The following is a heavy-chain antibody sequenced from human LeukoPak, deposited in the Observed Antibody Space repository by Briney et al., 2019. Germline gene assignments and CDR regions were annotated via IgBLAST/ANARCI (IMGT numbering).Heavy chain of an antibody. CDR2: INRSGIT. CDR3: ARGRKYYDILTGYYRPSHYFYMDV. CDR1: DESFNNYF. Sequence: PSETLSLTCTVYDESFNNYFWIWIRQSPGKGLEWIGEINRSGITSYNPSLKGRLTMSADMSKNQFSLNLTSVTAADTAVYFCARGRKYYDILTGYYRPSHYFYMDVWGNGTTVTVSS. V-gene: IGHV4-34*01. J-gene: IGHJ6*03. D-gene: IGHD3-9*01.